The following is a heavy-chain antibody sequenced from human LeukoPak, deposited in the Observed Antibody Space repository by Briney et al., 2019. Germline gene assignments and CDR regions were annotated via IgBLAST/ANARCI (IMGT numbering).Heavy chain of an antibody. CDR2: INHSGST. Sequence: SETLSLTCAVYGGSFSGYYWSWIRQPPGKGLEWIGEINHSGSTNYNPSLKSRVTISVDTSKNQFSLKLSSVTAADTAVYYCARTHCSGGNCYHFDYWGQGTLVTVSS. CDR3: ARTHCSGGNCYHFDY. J-gene: IGHJ4*02. CDR1: GGSFSGYY. V-gene: IGHV4-34*01. D-gene: IGHD2-15*01.